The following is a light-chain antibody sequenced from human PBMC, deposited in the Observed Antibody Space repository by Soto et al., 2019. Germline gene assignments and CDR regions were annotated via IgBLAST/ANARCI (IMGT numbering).Light chain of an antibody. CDR1: QSISSH. CDR3: QQSYSNSIT. Sequence: DIQMTQSPSSLSASIGDRITITCRASQSISSHLYWFQQKPGQAPKLLIYAASSLQSWVPSRFSGSGSGTDFTLTISSLQPEDFATYYCQQSYSNSITFGQGTRLEIK. CDR2: AAS. V-gene: IGKV1-39*01. J-gene: IGKJ5*01.